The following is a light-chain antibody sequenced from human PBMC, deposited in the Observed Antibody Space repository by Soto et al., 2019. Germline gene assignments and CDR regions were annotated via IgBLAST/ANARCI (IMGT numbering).Light chain of an antibody. CDR1: QSISRQ. J-gene: IGKJ1*01. CDR3: LQYKSHWT. V-gene: IGKV1-5*03. CDR2: QAS. Sequence: DIQMTQSPSTLSASVGDRVSITCRASQSISRQLAWYQQKPGKAPNLLIYQASNLETGVPSRFTGSGSGTEFPLTISSLQPDDLATYYCLQYKSHWTFGQGTKVEVK.